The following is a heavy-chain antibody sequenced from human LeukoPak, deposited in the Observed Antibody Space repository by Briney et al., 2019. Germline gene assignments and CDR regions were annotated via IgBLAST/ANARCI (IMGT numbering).Heavy chain of an antibody. CDR2: ISYDGSNK. V-gene: IGHV3-30*03. Sequence: GGSLRLSCAASGFTFSSYGMHWVRQAPGKGLEWVAVISYDGSNKYYADSVKGRFTISRDNSKNTLYLQMNSLRPEDTAMYYCATQDGFDNSGYYDYWGQGTLVTVSS. J-gene: IGHJ4*02. D-gene: IGHD3-22*01. CDR1: GFTFSSYG. CDR3: ATQDGFDNSGYYDY.